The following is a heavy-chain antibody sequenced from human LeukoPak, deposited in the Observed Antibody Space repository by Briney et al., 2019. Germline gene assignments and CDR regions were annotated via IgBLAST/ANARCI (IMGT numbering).Heavy chain of an antibody. CDR1: GGSISSSSYY. CDR3: ARESRNSAYYYRIWDH. V-gene: IGHV4-39*07. D-gene: IGHD3-22*01. Sequence: PSETLSLTCTVSGGSISSSSYYWGWLRQPPGKGPEWITSIYYGGSTYYNPSLKSRVTISVDTSKNQFSLKLSSVTAADTAVYYCARESRNSAYYYRIWDHWGQGTLVTVSS. CDR2: IYYGGST. J-gene: IGHJ4*02.